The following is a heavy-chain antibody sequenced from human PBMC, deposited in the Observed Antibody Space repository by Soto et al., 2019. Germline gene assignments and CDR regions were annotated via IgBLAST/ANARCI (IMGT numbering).Heavy chain of an antibody. J-gene: IGHJ6*02. Sequence: PSETLSLTCTVSGGSISSGGYYWSWIRQHPGKGLEWIGYIYYSGSTYYNPSLKSRVTISVDTSKNQFSLKLSSVTAADTAVYYCARASHSAENTAMDQPQYYYYGMDVWGQGTTVTVSS. CDR2: IYYSGST. V-gene: IGHV4-31*03. CDR3: ARASHSAENTAMDQPQYYYYGMDV. D-gene: IGHD5-18*01. CDR1: GGSISSGGYY.